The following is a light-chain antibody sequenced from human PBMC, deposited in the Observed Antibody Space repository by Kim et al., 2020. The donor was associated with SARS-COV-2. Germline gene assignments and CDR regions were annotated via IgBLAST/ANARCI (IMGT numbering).Light chain of an antibody. CDR3: QQYGSSLSLT. CDR2: GAS. Sequence: PGERATLSCRASQSVSSSYLAWYQQKPGQAPRLLIYGASSRATGIPDRFSGSGSGTDFTLTISRLEPEDFAVYYCQQYGSSLSLTFGQGTKVDIK. V-gene: IGKV3-20*01. J-gene: IGKJ1*01. CDR1: QSVSSSY.